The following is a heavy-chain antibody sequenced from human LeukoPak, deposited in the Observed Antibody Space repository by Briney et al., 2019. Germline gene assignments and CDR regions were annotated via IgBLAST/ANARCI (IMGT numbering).Heavy chain of an antibody. CDR3: ATDRHYGDLNFDY. CDR1: GYTFTGYY. V-gene: IGHV1-2*02. CDR2: INPNSGGT. J-gene: IGHJ4*02. Sequence: ASVKVSCKASGYTFTGYYMHWVRQAPGQGLEWMGWINPNSGGTNYAQKFQGRVTMTRDTSISTAYMELSRLRSDDTAVYYCATDRHYGDLNFDYWGQGTLVTVSS. D-gene: IGHD4-17*01.